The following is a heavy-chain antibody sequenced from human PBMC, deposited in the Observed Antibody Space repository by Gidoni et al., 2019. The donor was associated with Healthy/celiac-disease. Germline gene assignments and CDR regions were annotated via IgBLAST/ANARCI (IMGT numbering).Heavy chain of an antibody. D-gene: IGHD6-19*01. CDR1: GFSLSNASMG. V-gene: IGHV2-26*01. Sequence: QVTLKESGPVLVKPTETLTLTCTVSGFSLSNASMGVSWIRQPPGKALEWLAHIFSNDEKSYSTSLKSRLTISKDTSKSQVVRTMTNMDPVDTATYYCARISRIAVAGTVYGMDVWGQGTTVTVSS. CDR3: ARISRIAVAGTVYGMDV. J-gene: IGHJ6*02. CDR2: IFSNDEK.